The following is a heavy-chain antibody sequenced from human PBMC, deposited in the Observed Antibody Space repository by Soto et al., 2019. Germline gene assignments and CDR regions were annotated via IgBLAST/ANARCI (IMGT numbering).Heavy chain of an antibody. CDR1: GFTVSTCH. J-gene: IGHJ6*02. V-gene: IGHV3-53*01. Sequence: AGSLRLSCGASGFTVSTCHMIWVRQAPVKGLECVSVTYSGGSTQYADSVKGRFTGSRDKSKNTPYLQMSSLRDEDTAVYSSARELSGGVQGWAYGMDVRRRRIRVTVSS. CDR2: TYSGGST. D-gene: IGHD2-8*02. CDR3: ARELSGGVQGWAYGMDV.